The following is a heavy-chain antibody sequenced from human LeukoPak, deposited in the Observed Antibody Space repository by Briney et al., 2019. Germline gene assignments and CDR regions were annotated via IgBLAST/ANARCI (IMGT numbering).Heavy chain of an antibody. CDR1: GYSFISYW. CDR3: ARRTGYLLDY. J-gene: IGHJ4*02. D-gene: IGHD3/OR15-3a*01. Sequence: GESLKISCKGSGYSFISYWIGWVRQKPGKGLEWMGIIFPSDSHATYSPSFQGQVTISVDKSITTAYLQWSNLKASDTAMYYCARRTGYLLDYWGQGTLVTVSS. CDR2: IFPSDSHA. V-gene: IGHV5-51*01.